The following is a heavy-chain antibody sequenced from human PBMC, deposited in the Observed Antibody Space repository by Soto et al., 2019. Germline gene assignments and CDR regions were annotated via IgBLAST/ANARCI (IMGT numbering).Heavy chain of an antibody. V-gene: IGHV4-34*01. D-gene: IGHD1-26*01. CDR1: DGSFNSYF. Sequence: SETLSLTCAVYDGSFNSYFWNWIRQPPGRGLEWIGEINHSGSINYNPSLKSRVTISVDKSKKQFSLKLSSVTAADTAVYYCSSRATDAPTWGQGTLVTVSS. CDR2: INHSGSI. J-gene: IGHJ5*02. CDR3: SSRATDAPT.